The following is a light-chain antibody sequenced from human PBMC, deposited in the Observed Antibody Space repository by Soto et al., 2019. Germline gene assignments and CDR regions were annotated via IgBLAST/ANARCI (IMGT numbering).Light chain of an antibody. CDR2: GAS. CDR1: QSVSNPY. J-gene: IGKJ2*01. CDR3: QQYGSSPPRYT. V-gene: IGKV3-20*01. Sequence: ETVLTQSPGTLSLSPGERATLSCRASQSVSNPYLAWYQQKPGQAPRLLIYGASSRAPGIPGRFSGSGSGTDFTLTISRLEPEDFAVYYCQQYGSSPPRYTFGQGTKLEIK.